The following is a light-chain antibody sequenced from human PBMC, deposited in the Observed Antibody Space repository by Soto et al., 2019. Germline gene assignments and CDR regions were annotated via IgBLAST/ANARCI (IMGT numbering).Light chain of an antibody. J-gene: IGKJ4*01. CDR1: QSVSSY. Sequence: EIVLTQSPATLSLSPGERATLSCRASQSVSSYLAWYQQKPGQAPRLLIYDASNRATGIPARFSGSGSGTDFPLTISSLEPEDFAVYYCQQRSNWPPLIFGGGTKVEIK. V-gene: IGKV3-11*01. CDR2: DAS. CDR3: QQRSNWPPLI.